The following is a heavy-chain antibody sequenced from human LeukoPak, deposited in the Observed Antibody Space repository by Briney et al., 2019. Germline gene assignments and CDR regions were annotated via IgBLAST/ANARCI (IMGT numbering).Heavy chain of an antibody. CDR2: INHSGST. CDR1: GGSFSGYY. CDR3: ARVTPALVVVPAASYMDV. Sequence: SETLSLTCAVYGGSFSGYYWSWIRQPPGKGLEWIREINHSGSTNYNPSLKSRVTISVDTSKNQVSLKLSSVTAADTAVYYCARVTPALVVVPAASYMDVWGKGTTVTVSS. J-gene: IGHJ6*03. V-gene: IGHV4-34*01. D-gene: IGHD2-2*01.